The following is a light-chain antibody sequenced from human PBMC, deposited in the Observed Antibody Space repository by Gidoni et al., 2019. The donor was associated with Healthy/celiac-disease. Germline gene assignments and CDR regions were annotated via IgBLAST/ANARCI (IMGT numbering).Light chain of an antibody. CDR1: QSVSSSY. CDR2: GAS. Sequence: EIVLTQSPGTLSLSPGERATLDCSASQSVSSSYLAWYQQKPGQAPRLLIDGASSRATGIPDRFSGSGSGTDFTLTISRLEPEDFAVYYCQQYGSSPYTFGQGTKLEIK. V-gene: IGKV3-20*01. CDR3: QQYGSSPYT. J-gene: IGKJ2*01.